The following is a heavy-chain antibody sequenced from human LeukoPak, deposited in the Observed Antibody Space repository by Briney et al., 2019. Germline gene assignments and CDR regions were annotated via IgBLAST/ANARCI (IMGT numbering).Heavy chain of an antibody. CDR3: ARRSAVTAINFDTFDI. CDR2: IYSTGST. Sequence: PSETLSLTCTVSGGSISSYYWNWIRQLPGMGLEWIGYIYSTGSTNYNPSLRGRVIISLDTSKNQFSLELSSVTAADTALYYCARRSAVTAINFDTFDIWGQGTMVTVSS. J-gene: IGHJ3*02. D-gene: IGHD2-21*02. V-gene: IGHV4-59*08. CDR1: GGSISSYY.